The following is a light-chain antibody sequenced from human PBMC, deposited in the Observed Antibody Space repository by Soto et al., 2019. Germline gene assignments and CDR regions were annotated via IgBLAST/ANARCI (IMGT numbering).Light chain of an antibody. V-gene: IGKV4-1*01. CDR3: LQYYGGPPHT. CDR2: WAS. J-gene: IGKJ2*01. Sequence: DIVLTQSPDSLAVFLGERATITCKSSQSLFYSAYRTNYLAWYQDTPGQPPKMLIAWASTRASGVPDRFSGGGSGTDFTLTISSLQAEDVAVYYCLQYYGGPPHTFGQGTKLEI. CDR1: QSLFYSAYRTNY.